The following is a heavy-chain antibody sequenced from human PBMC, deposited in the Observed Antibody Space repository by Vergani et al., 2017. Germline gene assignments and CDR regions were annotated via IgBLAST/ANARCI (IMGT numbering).Heavy chain of an antibody. CDR2: ISSSSSYI. CDR1: GFTFSSYS. J-gene: IGHJ6*02. CDR3: ARDEYCSSTSCLLGSYYYYYYGMDV. Sequence: EVQLVDSGGGLVQPGGSLRLSCAASGFTFSSYSMNWVRQAPGKGLEWVSYISSSSSYIYYADSVKGRFTISRDNAKNSLYLQMNSLRAEDTAVYYCARDEYCSSTSCLLGSYYYYYYGMDVWGQGTTVTVSS. V-gene: IGHV3-21*05. D-gene: IGHD2-2*01.